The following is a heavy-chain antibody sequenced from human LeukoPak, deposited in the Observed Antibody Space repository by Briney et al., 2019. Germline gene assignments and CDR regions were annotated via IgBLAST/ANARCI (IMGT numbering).Heavy chain of an antibody. CDR3: ARGVCSGGSCFVYYFDY. Sequence: ASVKVSCKASGYTFTSYDINWVRRATGQGLEWMGWMNPNSGNTGYAQKFQGRVTMTRNTSISTAYMELSSLRSEDTAVYYCARGVCSGGSCFVYYFDYWGQGTLVTVSS. J-gene: IGHJ4*02. CDR1: GYTFTSYD. D-gene: IGHD2-15*01. V-gene: IGHV1-8*01. CDR2: MNPNSGNT.